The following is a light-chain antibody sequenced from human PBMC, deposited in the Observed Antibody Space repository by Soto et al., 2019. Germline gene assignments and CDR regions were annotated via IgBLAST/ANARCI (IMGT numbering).Light chain of an antibody. CDR3: QSYDSSLSGFV. V-gene: IGLV1-40*01. CDR1: SSNIGAGYD. J-gene: IGLJ1*01. CDR2: GNN. Sequence: QSVLTQPPSVSGAPGQRVTISCTGSSSNIGAGYDVHWYKQLPGTAPKLLIYGNNNRPSGVPGRFSGSKSGTSASLAITGLQVEDEANYYCQSYDSSLSGFVFATGTKVTVL.